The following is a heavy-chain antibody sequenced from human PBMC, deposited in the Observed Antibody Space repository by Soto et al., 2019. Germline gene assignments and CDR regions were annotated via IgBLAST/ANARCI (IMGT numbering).Heavy chain of an antibody. J-gene: IGHJ4*02. Sequence: QLQLQESGSGLVKPSQTLSLTCAVSGGSISSGGHSWSWIRQPPGKGLECIGYISHSGSTYYNPSRKSRVTISVDRSKNQFSLKLTSVTAADTAVYYCARGGLLPDYWGQGTLVTVSS. CDR1: GGSISSGGHS. CDR3: ARGGLLPDY. D-gene: IGHD6-19*01. V-gene: IGHV4-30-2*01. CDR2: ISHSGST.